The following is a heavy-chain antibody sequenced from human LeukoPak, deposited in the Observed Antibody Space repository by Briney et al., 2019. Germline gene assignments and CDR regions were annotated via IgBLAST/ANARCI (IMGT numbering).Heavy chain of an antibody. Sequence: GGSLRLSCVASGFTFSPHSMIWVRQAPGKGLEWVLYISSDSGTIYDADSVKGRFTISRDNAKNSLFLQMNSLRAEDTAVYYCARIRLDGFWLDPWGQGTLVTVSS. CDR1: GFTFSPHS. V-gene: IGHV3-48*04. CDR2: ISSDSGTI. J-gene: IGHJ5*02. D-gene: IGHD2-2*03. CDR3: ARIRLDGFWLDP.